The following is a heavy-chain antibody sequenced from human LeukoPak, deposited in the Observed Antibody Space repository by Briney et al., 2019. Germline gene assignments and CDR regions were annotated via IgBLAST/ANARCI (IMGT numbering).Heavy chain of an antibody. CDR1: GFTFSSYS. CDR2: ISSSSSYI. CDR3: AKGIGGVVVPAAIQGPVDV. V-gene: IGHV3-21*01. Sequence: PGGSLRLSCAASGFTFSSYSMNWVRQAPGKGLEWVSSISSSSSYIYYADSVKGRFTISRDNAKNSLYLQMNSLRAEDTAVYYCAKGIGGVVVPAAIQGPVDVWGKGTTVTVSS. D-gene: IGHD2-2*02. J-gene: IGHJ6*04.